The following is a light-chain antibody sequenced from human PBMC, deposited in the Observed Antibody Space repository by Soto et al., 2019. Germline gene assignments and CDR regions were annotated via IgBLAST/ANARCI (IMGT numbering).Light chain of an antibody. Sequence: QSVLTQPPSASGTPGQRVTISCSGSSSNIGSNTVHWYQQLPGTAPKLLIYGQNQRPSGVPDRVSGSKSGTSASLVISGLQCEDEAYYYCVVWDGSLDGRVFGGGTAVTVL. CDR2: GQN. V-gene: IGLV1-44*01. CDR1: SSNIGSNT. CDR3: VVWDGSLDGRV. J-gene: IGLJ2*01.